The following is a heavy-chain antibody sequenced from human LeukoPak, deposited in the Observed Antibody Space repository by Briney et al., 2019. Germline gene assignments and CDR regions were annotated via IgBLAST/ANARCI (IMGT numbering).Heavy chain of an antibody. CDR2: ISYDGSNK. CDR1: GFTFSSYG. Sequence: GGSLRLSCAASGFTFSSYGMHWVRQAPGKGLEWVAVISYDGSNKYYADSVKGRFTISRDNSKNTLYLQMNSLRAEDTAVYYCAKGALLWFGELLVDYWGQGTLVTVSS. CDR3: AKGALLWFGELLVDY. D-gene: IGHD3-10*01. J-gene: IGHJ4*02. V-gene: IGHV3-30*18.